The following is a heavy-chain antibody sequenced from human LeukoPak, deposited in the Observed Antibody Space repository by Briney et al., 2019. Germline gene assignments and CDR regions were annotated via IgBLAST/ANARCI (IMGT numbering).Heavy chain of an antibody. V-gene: IGHV1-18*01. Sequence: GASVKVSCKASGYTFTNYGINWVRQAPGQGLEWMGWISTYNGHTNYAQKLQGRVTMTTDTSTSTAYMELRSLRSDDTAVYYCARGGYYGSGNDFRFDPWGQGTLVTVSS. CDR2: ISTYNGHT. CDR3: ARGGYYGSGNDFRFDP. CDR1: GYTFTNYG. D-gene: IGHD3-10*01. J-gene: IGHJ5*02.